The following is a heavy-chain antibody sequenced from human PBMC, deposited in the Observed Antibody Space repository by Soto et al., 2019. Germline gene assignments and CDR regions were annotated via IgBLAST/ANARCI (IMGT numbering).Heavy chain of an antibody. Sequence: GGSLRLSCAASGFTFSSYSMNWVRQAPGKGLEWVSSISSSSSYIYYADSVKGRFTISRDNAKNSLYLQMNSLRAEDTAVYYCATHTNYGSGSYEEFDYWGQGTLVTVSS. CDR1: GFTFSSYS. CDR3: ATHTNYGSGSYEEFDY. J-gene: IGHJ4*02. V-gene: IGHV3-21*01. D-gene: IGHD3-10*01. CDR2: ISSSSSYI.